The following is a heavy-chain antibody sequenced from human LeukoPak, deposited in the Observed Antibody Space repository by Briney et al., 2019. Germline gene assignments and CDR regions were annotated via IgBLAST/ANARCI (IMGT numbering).Heavy chain of an antibody. D-gene: IGHD4-17*01. CDR1: GFTFSSYA. CDR3: ARDWYYGDYGGAFDI. J-gene: IGHJ3*02. CDR2: ISYDGSNK. V-gene: IGHV3-30*04. Sequence: GGSLRLSCAASGFTFSSYAMHWVRQAPGKGLEWVTVISYDGSNKYYADSVKGRFTISRDNSKNTLYLQMNSLRAEDTAVYYCARDWYYGDYGGAFDIWGQGTMVTVSS.